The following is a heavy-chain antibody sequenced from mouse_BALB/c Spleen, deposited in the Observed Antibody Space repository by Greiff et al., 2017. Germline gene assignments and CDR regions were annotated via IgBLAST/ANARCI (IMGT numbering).Heavy chain of an antibody. V-gene: IGHV3-8*02. CDR3: ARGFYYGSSFYAMDY. J-gene: IGHJ4*01. CDR2: ISYSGST. CDR1: GDSITSGY. D-gene: IGHD1-1*01. Sequence: EVMLVESGPSLVKPSQTLSLTCSVTGDSITSGYWNWIRKFPGNKLEYMGYISYSGSTYYNPSLKSRISITRDTSKNQYYLQLNSVTTEDTATYYCARGFYYGSSFYAMDYWGQGTSVTVSS.